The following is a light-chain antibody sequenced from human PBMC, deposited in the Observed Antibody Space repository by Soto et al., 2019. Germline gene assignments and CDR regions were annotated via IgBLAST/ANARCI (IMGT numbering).Light chain of an antibody. CDR3: SSYTSSSTLL. J-gene: IGLJ2*01. CDR1: RSDVGGYNY. Sequence: QSVLTQPASVSGSHGQSVTISCTGTRSDVGGYNYVSWYQQHTGKAPKLMIYEVSNRPSEVSNRFSGSKSGNTASLTISGLQAEDEADYYCSSYTSSSTLLFGGGTKLTVL. CDR2: EVS. V-gene: IGLV2-14*01.